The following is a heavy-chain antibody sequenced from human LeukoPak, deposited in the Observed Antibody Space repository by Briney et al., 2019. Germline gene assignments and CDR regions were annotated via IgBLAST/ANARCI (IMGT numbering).Heavy chain of an antibody. CDR2: INHSGST. Sequence: SETLSLTCAVYGGSFSGYYWSWIRQPPGKGLEWIGEINHSGSTNYNPSLKSRVTISVDTSKNQFSLKLSSVTAADTAVYYCARGRFGGNSDYWGRGTLVTVSS. D-gene: IGHD4-23*01. V-gene: IGHV4-34*01. CDR1: GGSFSGYY. J-gene: IGHJ4*02. CDR3: ARGRFGGNSDY.